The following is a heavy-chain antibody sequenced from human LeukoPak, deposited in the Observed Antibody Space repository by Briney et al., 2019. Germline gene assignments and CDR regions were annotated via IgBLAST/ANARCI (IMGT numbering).Heavy chain of an antibody. CDR1: GGSISSGDYY. CDR3: AREVPGGYCTNGVCYPRDYYYGMDV. J-gene: IGHJ6*02. D-gene: IGHD2-8*01. CDR2: IYYSGST. V-gene: IGHV4-30-4*01. Sequence: SETLSLTCTVSGGSISSGDYYWSWIRQPPGKGLEWIGYIYYSGSTYYNPSLKSRVIISVDTSKNQFSLKLSSVTAADTAVYYCAREVPGGYCTNGVCYPRDYYYGMDVWGQGTTVTVSS.